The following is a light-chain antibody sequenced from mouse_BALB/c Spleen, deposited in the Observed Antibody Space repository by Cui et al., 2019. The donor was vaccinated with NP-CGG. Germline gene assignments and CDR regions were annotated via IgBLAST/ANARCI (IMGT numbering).Light chain of an antibody. CDR3: ALWYSNHWV. CDR1: TGTVTTSNY. CDR2: GTN. J-gene: IGLJ1*01. V-gene: IGLV1*01. Sequence: QAVVTRKSTLTTSPGETVTLTCRSSTGTVTTSNYANWVQEKPDHLFTGLVGGTNNRPPGVPARFSGSLIGDKAALTITGAQTEDEAIYFCALWYSNHWVFGGGTKLTVL.